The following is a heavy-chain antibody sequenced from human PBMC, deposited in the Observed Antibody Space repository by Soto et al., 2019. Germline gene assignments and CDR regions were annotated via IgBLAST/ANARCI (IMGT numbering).Heavy chain of an antibody. V-gene: IGHV3-23*01. CDR2: ISANGQGI. CDR1: GFTFSTYA. CDR3: AKDRNYPRDQFHY. D-gene: IGHD1-7*01. J-gene: IGHJ4*02. Sequence: GGSLRLSCAASGFTFSTYALSWVRQAPGKGLERVSAISANGQGIYYADSVRGRFTISRDNSKNTIFLHMDSLRAEDTAVYYCAKDRNYPRDQFHYWGQGTLVTVYS.